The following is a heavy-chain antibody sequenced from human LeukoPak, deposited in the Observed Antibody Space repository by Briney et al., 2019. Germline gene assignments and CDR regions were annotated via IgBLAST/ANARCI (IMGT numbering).Heavy chain of an antibody. V-gene: IGHV4-39*01. CDR2: VYYSGTT. J-gene: IGHJ4*02. D-gene: IGHD5-12*01. CDR1: GGSINSSPYY. CDR3: ARRQVATITFDY. Sequence: SETLSLTCTVSGGSINSSPYYWGWIRQPPGKGLEWIGNVYYSGTTYYNPSLKSRVTISVDTSKNQFSLELSSVTAADTAVYYCARRQVATITFDYWGQGTLVTVSS.